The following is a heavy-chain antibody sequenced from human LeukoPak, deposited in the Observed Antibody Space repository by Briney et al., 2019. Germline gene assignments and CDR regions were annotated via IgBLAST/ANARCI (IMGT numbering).Heavy chain of an antibody. CDR3: AKEVVGP. CDR2: INHSGST. Sequence: SSETLSLTCAVYGGSFSGYYWSWIRQPPGKGLEWIGEINHSGSTNYNPSLKSRVTISVDTSKNQFSLKLSSVTAADTAVYYCAKEVVGPWGQGTLVTVSS. D-gene: IGHD1-26*01. CDR1: GGSFSGYY. J-gene: IGHJ5*02. V-gene: IGHV4-34*01.